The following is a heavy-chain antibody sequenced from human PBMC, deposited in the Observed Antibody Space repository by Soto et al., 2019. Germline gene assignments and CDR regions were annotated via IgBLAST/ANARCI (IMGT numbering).Heavy chain of an antibody. CDR1: GFTFSCYA. J-gene: IGHJ1*01. V-gene: IGHV3-23*01. CDR3: AKKYYYDSSGYYH. D-gene: IGHD3-22*01. Sequence: GGYLRLSCSASGFTFSCYAISWVRQAPGKGLEWVSAISGSGGSTYYADSVKGRFTISRDNSKNTLYLQMNSLRAEDTAVYYCAKKYYYDSSGYYHWGQGTLVTVSS. CDR2: ISGSGGST.